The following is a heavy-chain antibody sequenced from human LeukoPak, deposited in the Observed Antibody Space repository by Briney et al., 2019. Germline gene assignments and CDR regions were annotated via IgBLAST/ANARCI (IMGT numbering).Heavy chain of an antibody. CDR2: IDASGGST. Sequence: GGSLRLSCAASGFTFSNSAMSWVRQAPGKGLEWVSAIDASGGSTAHADSVRGRFTISRDNSKNTLYMQMNTLRAEDTAVYFCAISAYGLTEQLDSWGQGTLVTVSS. J-gene: IGHJ4*02. CDR3: AISAYGLTEQLDS. CDR1: GFTFSNSA. D-gene: IGHD5-24*01. V-gene: IGHV3-23*01.